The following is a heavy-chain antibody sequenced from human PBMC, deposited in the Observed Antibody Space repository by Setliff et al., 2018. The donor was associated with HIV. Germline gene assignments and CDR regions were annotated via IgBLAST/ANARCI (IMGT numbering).Heavy chain of an antibody. Sequence: PGGPLRLSCVASGFTVISKSMTWVRQAPGKGLEWVANIKQDGSEKYYVDSVKGRFTISRDNVKNSLYLQMNSLRAEDTAIYFCVRDGNVGWNDLDYWGQGTLVTVSS. CDR1: GFTVISKS. V-gene: IGHV3-7*03. D-gene: IGHD1-1*01. CDR2: IKQDGSEK. J-gene: IGHJ4*02. CDR3: VRDGNVGWNDLDY.